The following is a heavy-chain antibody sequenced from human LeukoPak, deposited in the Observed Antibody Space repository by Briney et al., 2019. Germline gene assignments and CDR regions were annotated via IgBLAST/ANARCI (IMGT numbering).Heavy chain of an antibody. Sequence: SETLSLTCTVSGGSISSYYWSWIRQPAGKGLEWIGRIYTSGSTNYNPSLKSRVTISLDTSKNQFSLKVTSVTAADTAVYYCARGRYYESSGYFVYYFDYWGQGTLVTVPS. V-gene: IGHV4-4*07. J-gene: IGHJ4*02. CDR3: ARGRYYESSGYFVYYFDY. D-gene: IGHD3-22*01. CDR1: GGSISSYY. CDR2: IYTSGST.